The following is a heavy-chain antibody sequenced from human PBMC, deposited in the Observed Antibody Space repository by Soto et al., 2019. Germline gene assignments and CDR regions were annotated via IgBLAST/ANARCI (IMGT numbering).Heavy chain of an antibody. V-gene: IGHV4-30-4*01. D-gene: IGHD3-10*01. Sequence: SETLSLTCTVSGGSLTSGDYSWNWIRQPPGKGLEWIGYIYYNGNTFYNPSLKSRLSMSLGTSKNQFSLNLRSATAADPAFYYCVRAPFYDSGSYERIGWFASWGQGTLVTVSS. CDR1: GGSLTSGDYS. CDR3: VRAPFYDSGSYERIGWFAS. CDR2: IYYNGNT. J-gene: IGHJ5*01.